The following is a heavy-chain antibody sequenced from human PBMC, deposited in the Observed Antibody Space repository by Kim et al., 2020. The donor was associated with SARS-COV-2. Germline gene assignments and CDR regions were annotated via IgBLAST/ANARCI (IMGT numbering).Heavy chain of an antibody. Sequence: GGSLRLSCAATGFTFSDYAMSWVRQAPGKGLEWVSLISGSGRTTHYADSVKGRFTISRDNSKNRLYLQMNSLKAEDTATYYCAKDRPGEVGFGPLAYWGQGSLVTVSS. CDR1: GFTFSDYA. CDR2: ISGSGRTT. CDR3: AKDRPGEVGFGPLAY. D-gene: IGHD3-3*01. V-gene: IGHV3-23*01. J-gene: IGHJ4*02.